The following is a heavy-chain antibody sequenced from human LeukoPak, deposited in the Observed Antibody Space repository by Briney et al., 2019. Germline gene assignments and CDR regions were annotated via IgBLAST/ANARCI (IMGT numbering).Heavy chain of an antibody. CDR3: ARAGTYYYDSSGYPSHWYFDL. Sequence: PSETLSLTCTVPGGSISSYYWSWLRQPPGKGLEWIGYIYYSGSTNYNPSLKSRVTISVDTSKNQFSLKLSSVTAADTAVYYCARAGTYYYDSSGYPSHWYFDLWGRGTLVTVSS. CDR1: GGSISSYY. D-gene: IGHD3-22*01. V-gene: IGHV4-59*01. J-gene: IGHJ2*01. CDR2: IYYSGST.